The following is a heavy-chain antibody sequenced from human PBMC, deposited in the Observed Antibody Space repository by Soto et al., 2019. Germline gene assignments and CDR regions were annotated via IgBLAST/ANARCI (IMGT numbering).Heavy chain of an antibody. CDR1: GYTFTSYY. D-gene: IGHD6-13*01. J-gene: IGHJ6*02. Sequence: GASVKVSCKASGYTFTSYYMHWVRQAPGQGLEWMGIINPSGGSTSYAQKFQGRVTMTRDTSTSTVYMELSSLRSEDTAVYYCARADGVIAAAGTLGHYYYYGMDVWGQGTTGTVSS. CDR3: ARADGVIAAAGTLGHYYYYGMDV. CDR2: INPSGGST. V-gene: IGHV1-46*01.